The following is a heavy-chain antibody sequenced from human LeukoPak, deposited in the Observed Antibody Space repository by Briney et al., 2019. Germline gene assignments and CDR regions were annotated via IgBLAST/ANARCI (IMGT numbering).Heavy chain of an antibody. D-gene: IGHD3-22*01. CDR2: IYTSGST. J-gene: IGHJ3*02. CDR1: GGSISSYY. CDR3: ARITYYYDSSGFWWAFDI. Sequence: SETLSLTCTVSGGSISSYYWSWIRQPAGKGLEWIGRIYTSGSTNYNPSLKSRVTISVDTSKNQFSLKLSSVTAADTAVYYCARITYYYDSSGFWWAFDIWGQGTMVTVSS. V-gene: IGHV4-4*07.